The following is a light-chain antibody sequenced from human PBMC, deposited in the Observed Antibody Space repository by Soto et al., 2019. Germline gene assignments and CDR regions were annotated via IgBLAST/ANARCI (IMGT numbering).Light chain of an antibody. J-gene: IGKJ1*01. CDR3: NQRYSTPRT. CDR2: AAS. Sequence: DIQMTQSPSSLSASVGDRVTITCRASQSISSYLNWYQQKPGKAPKLLIYAASSLQSGVPSRFSGSRSGTDFTLTISSLQPQAFATCYSNQRYSTPRTFGKAIKVEMK. CDR1: QSISSY. V-gene: IGKV1-39*01.